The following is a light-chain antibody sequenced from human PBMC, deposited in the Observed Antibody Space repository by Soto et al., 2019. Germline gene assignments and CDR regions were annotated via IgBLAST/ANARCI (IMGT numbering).Light chain of an antibody. V-gene: IGLV9-49*01. CDR1: SGSSNYK. CDR2: VGTGGVVG. Sequence: QSVLTQPPSASASLGASVTLTCTLSSGSSNYKVDWYQQRPGKGPRFVMRVGTGGVVGSKGDGIPDRFSVLGSGLNGYLTIKNIQEEDESDYHCRADHGSGSNFLVVFGGGTKLTVL. J-gene: IGLJ2*01. CDR3: RADHGSGSNFLVV.